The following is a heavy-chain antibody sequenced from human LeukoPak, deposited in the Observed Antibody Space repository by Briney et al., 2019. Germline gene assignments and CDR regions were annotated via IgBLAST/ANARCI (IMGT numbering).Heavy chain of an antibody. CDR2: INAGNGNA. D-gene: IGHD2-2*01. J-gene: IGHJ6*02. V-gene: IGHV1-3*01. CDR3: ARDSYCSSTSCYYGMDV. CDR1: GYTFTSYA. Sequence: ASVKVSCKASGYTFTSYAMHWVRQAPGQRLEWMGWINAGNGNAKYSQKFQGRVTITRDTSASTAYMELSSLRSEDTAVYYCARDSYCSSTSCYYGMDVWGQGTTVTVSS.